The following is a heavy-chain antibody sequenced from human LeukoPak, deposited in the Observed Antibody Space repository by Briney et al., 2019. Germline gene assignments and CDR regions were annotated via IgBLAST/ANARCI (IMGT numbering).Heavy chain of an antibody. CDR1: GGSISSSSYY. J-gene: IGHJ3*02. Sequence: SETLSLTCTVSGGSISSSSYYWGWIGQPPGRGLEWIGSIYCSGSTYYNPSLKSRVTISVDPPKNQFSLKLSSVTAADTAVYYCARLGYSGSYYERAFDIWGQGTMVTVSS. CDR3: ARLGYSGSYYERAFDI. V-gene: IGHV4-39*01. CDR2: IYCSGST. D-gene: IGHD1-26*01.